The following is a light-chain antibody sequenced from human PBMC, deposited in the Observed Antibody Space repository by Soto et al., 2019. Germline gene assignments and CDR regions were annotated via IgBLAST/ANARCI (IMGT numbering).Light chain of an antibody. Sequence: SYVLTQPPSVSVAPGQTARITCGGNNIGGKSVHWFQQKPGQAPVLVVSDDSDRPSGIPERFSGSNSGNTATLTISRVEAGDEADYYCSSYAGSNNPVVFGGGTKVTVL. J-gene: IGLJ2*01. V-gene: IGLV3-21*02. CDR2: DDS. CDR3: SSYAGSNNPVV. CDR1: NIGGKS.